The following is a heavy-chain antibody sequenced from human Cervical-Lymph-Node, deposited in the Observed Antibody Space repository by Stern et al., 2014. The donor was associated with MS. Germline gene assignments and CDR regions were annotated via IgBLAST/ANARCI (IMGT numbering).Heavy chain of an antibody. V-gene: IGHV2-5*02. CDR3: VHRTAGPFDY. Sequence: QITLKESGPALVKPTQTLTLTCTFSGFSLSTSGLGVGWIRQPPGEALEWLAYNYWDDQKRYSPSLKSRLPITKDTSKNQVVLTLTNVDPVDTATYYCVHRTAGPFDYWGQGTLVTVSS. CDR1: GFSLSTSGLG. CDR2: NYWDDQK. J-gene: IGHJ4*02.